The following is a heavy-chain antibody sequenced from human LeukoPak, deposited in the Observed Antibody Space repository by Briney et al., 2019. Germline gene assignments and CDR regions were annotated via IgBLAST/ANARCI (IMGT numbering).Heavy chain of an antibody. D-gene: IGHD2-15*01. CDR3: AEGAYCSGGSCYFRANWFDP. J-gene: IGHJ5*02. CDR1: GYTFTSYA. Sequence: ASVKVSCKASGYTFTSYAMNWVRQAPGQGLEWMGWINTNTGNPTYAQGFTGRFVFSLDTSVSPAYLQISSLKAEDTAVYYCAEGAYCSGGSCYFRANWFDPWGQGTLVTVSS. CDR2: INTNTGNP. V-gene: IGHV7-4-1*02.